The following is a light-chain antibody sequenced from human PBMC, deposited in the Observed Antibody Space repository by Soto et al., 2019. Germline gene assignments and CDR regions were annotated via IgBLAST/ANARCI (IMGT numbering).Light chain of an antibody. CDR2: DAS. J-gene: IGKJ1*01. CDR1: QTVTTY. CDR3: QQRYNWPRT. Sequence: EIVLTQSPATLSLSPGERATLSCRASQTVTTYLAWYQQKPGQAPRLLIYDASNRATGIPAGFSGSGSGTDFTLTISSLEPEDFAVYYCQQRYNWPRTFGQGTKVDIK. V-gene: IGKV3-11*01.